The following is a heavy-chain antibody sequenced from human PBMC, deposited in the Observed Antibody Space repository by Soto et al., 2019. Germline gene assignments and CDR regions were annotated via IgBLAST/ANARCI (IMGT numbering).Heavy chain of an antibody. CDR1: GGSFSGYY. CDR3: VRGLPSSGFDY. D-gene: IGHD3-22*01. J-gene: IGHJ4*02. V-gene: IGHV4-34*01. CDR2: INHSGST. Sequence: SETLSLTCAVYGGSFSGYYWSWIRQPPGKGLEWIGEINHSGSTNYNPSLKSRVTISVDTSKNQFSLKLSSVTAADTAVYYCVRGLPSSGFDYWGQGTLVTVSS.